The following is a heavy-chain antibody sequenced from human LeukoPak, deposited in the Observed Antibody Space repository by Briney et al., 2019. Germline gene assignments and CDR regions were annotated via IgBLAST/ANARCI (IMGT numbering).Heavy chain of an antibody. CDR1: GFTFSSYA. Sequence: PGGSLRLSCAASGFTFSSYAMHWVRQAPGKGLEWEAVISYDGSNKYYADSVKGRFTISRDNSKNTLYLQMNSLRAEDTAVYYCARNITAAGTALDYWGQGTLVTVSS. J-gene: IGHJ4*02. V-gene: IGHV3-30*01. CDR3: ARNITAAGTALDY. D-gene: IGHD6-13*01. CDR2: ISYDGSNK.